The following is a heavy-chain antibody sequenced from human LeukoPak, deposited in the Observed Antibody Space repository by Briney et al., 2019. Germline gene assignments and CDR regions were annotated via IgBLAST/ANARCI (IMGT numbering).Heavy chain of an antibody. CDR3: ARDLSYGSGSYYHAY. D-gene: IGHD3-10*01. CDR2: ISAYNGNT. CDR1: GYTFTSYG. V-gene: IGHV1-18*01. Sequence: ASVKVSCKASGYTFTSYGISWVRQAPGQGLEWMGWISAYNGNTNYAQKLQGRDTMTTDTSTSTAYMELRSLRSDDTAVYYCARDLSYGSGSYYHAYWGQGTLVTVSS. J-gene: IGHJ4*02.